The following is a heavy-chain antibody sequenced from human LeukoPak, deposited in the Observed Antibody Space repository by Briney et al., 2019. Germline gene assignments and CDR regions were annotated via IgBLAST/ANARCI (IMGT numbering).Heavy chain of an antibody. Sequence: SETLSLTCIVPGGSISSSRYNWAWIRPSPGKGLEWIGTFSSGGSAYYNPSLTSRDSISQYTSDKHISLRLYSVTAAHTAVYIYTRKQTRTMYDVCGQGTQVTVSS. CDR3: TRKQTRTMYDV. CDR1: GGSISSSRYN. D-gene: IGHD1-1*01. CDR2: FSSGGSA. J-gene: IGHJ4*02. V-gene: IGHV4-39*07.